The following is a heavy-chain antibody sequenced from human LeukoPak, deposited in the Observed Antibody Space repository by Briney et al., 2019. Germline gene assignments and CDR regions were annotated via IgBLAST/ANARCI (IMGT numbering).Heavy chain of an antibody. V-gene: IGHV1-18*01. J-gene: IGHJ4*02. CDR2: ISVSRGDT. D-gene: IGHD1-1*01. CDR3: VRDDWRGLGNRNDVANFDY. CDR1: RYTFSSYG. Sequence: ASVKVSRKASRYTFSSYGMSGVRQAPRQGLEWMAWISVSRGDTQYAQKFQGRVTMTTDTSTSTAYMELRSLRSDDTAVYYCVRDDWRGLGNRNDVANFDYWGQGTLVTVSS.